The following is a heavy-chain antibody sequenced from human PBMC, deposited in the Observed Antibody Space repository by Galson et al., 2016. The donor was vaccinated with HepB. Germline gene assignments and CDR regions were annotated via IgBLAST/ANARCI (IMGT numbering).Heavy chain of an antibody. CDR1: GFSFSTYD. CDR3: ARDRTQGSGFGPDWYFDL. Sequence: SLRLSCAASGFSFSTYDMHWVRQVTGKGLEWVAGIGTHGDTYYPGSVKGRFTISREDAKNSLHLQMNSLRAGDTAVYYCARDRTQGSGFGPDWYFDLWGRGTLVTV. V-gene: IGHV3-13*04. CDR2: IGTHGDT. D-gene: IGHD3-10*01. J-gene: IGHJ2*01.